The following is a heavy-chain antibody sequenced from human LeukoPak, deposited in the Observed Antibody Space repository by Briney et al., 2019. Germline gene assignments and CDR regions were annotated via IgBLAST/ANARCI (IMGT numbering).Heavy chain of an antibody. CDR1: GFTFSSYA. CDR2: ISYDGSNK. J-gene: IGHJ4*02. V-gene: IGHV3-30-3*01. CDR3: ARDPADARIAAAGTH. Sequence: GGSLRLYCAASGFTFSSYAMQWDRQAPGKGLEGGADISYDGSNKDYEDSVKGRFTISRDNSNNTLYLQMNSLRAEDTAVYYCARDPADARIAAAGTHWGQGTLVTVSS. D-gene: IGHD6-13*01.